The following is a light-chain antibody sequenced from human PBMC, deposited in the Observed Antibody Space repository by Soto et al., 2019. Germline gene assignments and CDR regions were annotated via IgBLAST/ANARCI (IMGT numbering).Light chain of an antibody. CDR3: QVWDTSDHV. J-gene: IGLJ2*01. CDR2: DSS. V-gene: IGLV3-21*02. CDR1: NIGTKS. Sequence: SSELTQPPSVSVAPGQTARITCGENNIGTKSVHWYQQRPGQAPVLVVYDSSDRPSGIPERFSGSNSEKTATLTISRVEAGDEADYFCQVWDTSDHVFGGGTQLTVL.